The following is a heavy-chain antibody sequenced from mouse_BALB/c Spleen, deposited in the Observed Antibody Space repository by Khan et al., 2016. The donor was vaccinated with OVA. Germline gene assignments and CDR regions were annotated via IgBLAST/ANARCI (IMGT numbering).Heavy chain of an antibody. J-gene: IGHJ3*01. CDR2: ISSDGDYP. CDR1: GFTFSPYS. D-gene: IGHD4-1*01. V-gene: IGHV5-6*01. Sequence: EVELVESGGDLVKSGGSLNLSCAASGFTFSPYSMFWVRQPPDKRLEWVAPISSDGDYPSYPDVVKGRCNISRDNAKNTLYLQMSSLKSEDTAIYYCATHLTGSFAYWGQGTLVTVSA. CDR3: ATHLTGSFAY.